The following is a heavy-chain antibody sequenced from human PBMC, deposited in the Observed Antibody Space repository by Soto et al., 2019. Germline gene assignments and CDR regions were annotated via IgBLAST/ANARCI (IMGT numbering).Heavy chain of an antibody. J-gene: IGHJ4*02. CDR1: GFTFSSYW. CDR3: ARDQGYCSGGSCYVAGY. CDR2: INSDGSST. D-gene: IGHD2-15*01. Sequence: EVQLVESGGGLVQPGGSLRLSCAASGFTFSSYWMHWVRQAPGKGLVWVSRINSDGSSTGYADSVMGRFTISRDNAKNTLYLNMSSLRAEDTAVYYCARDQGYCSGGSCYVAGYWGQGTLVTVSS. V-gene: IGHV3-74*01.